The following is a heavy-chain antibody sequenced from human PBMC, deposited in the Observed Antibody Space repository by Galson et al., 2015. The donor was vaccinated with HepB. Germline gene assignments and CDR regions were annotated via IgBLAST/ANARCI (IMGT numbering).Heavy chain of an antibody. Sequence: SLRLSCAASGFTFSSYGMHWVRQAPGKGLEWVAVIWYDGSNKYYADSVKGRFTISRDNSKDTLDLQMNSLIPEDTAVYYCAKRAAVTYYAMDVWGQGTTVTVSS. CDR2: IWYDGSNK. D-gene: IGHD4-17*01. CDR1: GFTFSSYG. CDR3: AKRAAVTYYAMDV. V-gene: IGHV3-33*06. J-gene: IGHJ6*02.